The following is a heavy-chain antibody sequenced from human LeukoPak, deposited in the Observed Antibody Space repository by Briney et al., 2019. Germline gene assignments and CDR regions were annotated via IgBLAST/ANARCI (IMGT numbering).Heavy chain of an antibody. J-gene: IGHJ4*02. CDR3: ARDVVGGDGEYFDY. Sequence: SQTLSLTCTVSGVSISSAAYYWSWIRQPAGKGLEWIGRIYTSGNTNYNPSLKSRVTLSLDTSKNQFSLRLSSVTAADTAVYYCARDVVGGDGEYFDYWGQGTLVTVSS. V-gene: IGHV4-61*02. CDR1: GVSISSAAYY. CDR2: IYTSGNT. D-gene: IGHD2-21*02.